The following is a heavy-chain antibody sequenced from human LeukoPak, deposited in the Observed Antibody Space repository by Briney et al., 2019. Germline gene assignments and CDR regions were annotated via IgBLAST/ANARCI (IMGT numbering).Heavy chain of an antibody. Sequence: ASVKVSCKASGYTFTDYYMLWIRQAPGQGLEWMGWINHNSGGTKYAQVLQGRVTMTRDTSISTAYLELSRLTSDDTAIYYCARASTVAGTRLGNDYWGQGTLVTVSS. CDR2: INHNSGGT. J-gene: IGHJ4*02. CDR1: GYTFTDYY. D-gene: IGHD6-19*01. CDR3: ARASTVAGTRLGNDY. V-gene: IGHV1-2*02.